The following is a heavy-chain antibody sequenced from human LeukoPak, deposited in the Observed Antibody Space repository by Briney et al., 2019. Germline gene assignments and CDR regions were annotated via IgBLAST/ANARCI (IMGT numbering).Heavy chain of an antibody. V-gene: IGHV3-11*03. J-gene: IGHJ2*01. D-gene: IGHD6-19*01. CDR3: ARPDSSGWYGGFDL. Sequence: PGGSLRLSCAASGFTFSDYYMSWIRQAPRKGLEWVSYISSSSSYTNYADSVKGRFSISRDNAKNSLYLQMNSLGAEDTALYYCARPDSSGWYGGFDLWGRGTLVTVSS. CDR2: ISSSSSYT. CDR1: GFTFSDYY.